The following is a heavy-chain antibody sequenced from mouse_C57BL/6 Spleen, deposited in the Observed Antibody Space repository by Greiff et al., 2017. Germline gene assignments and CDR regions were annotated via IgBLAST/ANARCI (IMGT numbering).Heavy chain of an antibody. V-gene: IGHV1-54*01. J-gene: IGHJ2*01. CDR3: ARAGYGYYYFDY. CDR1: GYAFTNYL. D-gene: IGHD2-2*01. Sequence: VQLKESGAELVRPGTSVKVSCKASGYAFTNYLIEWVKQRPGQGLEWIGVINPGSGGTNYNEKFKGKATLTADKSSSTAYMQLSSLTSEDSAVYFCARAGYGYYYFDYWGQGTTLTVSS. CDR2: INPGSGGT.